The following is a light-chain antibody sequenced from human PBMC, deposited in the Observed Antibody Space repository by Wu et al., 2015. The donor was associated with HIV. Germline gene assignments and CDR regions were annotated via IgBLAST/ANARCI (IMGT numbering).Light chain of an antibody. Sequence: DIQMTQSPSSLSASVGDRVTITCRASQGISNSLAWYQQKPGKAPKLLLYGTSTLESGVPSRFSGSGSGTDYTLTISSLQPEDFATYFCQKYNSAPRTFGQGPRWTSN. CDR3: QKYNSAPRT. J-gene: IGKJ1*01. CDR2: GTS. V-gene: IGKV1-NL1*01. CDR1: QGISNS.